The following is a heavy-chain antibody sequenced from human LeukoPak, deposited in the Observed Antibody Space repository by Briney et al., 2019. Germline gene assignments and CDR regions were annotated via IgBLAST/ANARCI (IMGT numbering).Heavy chain of an antibody. V-gene: IGHV3-21*01. J-gene: IGHJ4*02. CDR3: ARAGDHQRDFFDY. CDR2: ISSSSSYI. CDR1: GFTFSSYS. Sequence: GGSLRLSCAASGFTFSSYSMNWVRQAPGKGLEWVSSISSSSSYIYYADSVKGRFTISRDNAKNSLYLQMNSLRAEDTAVYYCARAGDHQRDFFDYWGQGTLVTVSS. D-gene: IGHD3-10*01.